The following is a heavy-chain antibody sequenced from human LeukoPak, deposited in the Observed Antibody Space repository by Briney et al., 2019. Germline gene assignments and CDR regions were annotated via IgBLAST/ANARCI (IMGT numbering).Heavy chain of an antibody. CDR1: GGSISSYY. J-gene: IGHJ4*02. D-gene: IGHD3-10*02. V-gene: IGHV4-59*01. Sequence: SETLSLTCTVSGGSISSYYWSWIRQPPGKGLEWIGYIYYSGSTNYNPSLKSRVTISVDTSKNQFSLKLSSVTAADTAVYYCARDLMLPGYFDYWGQGTLVTASS. CDR3: ARDLMLPGYFDY. CDR2: IYYSGST.